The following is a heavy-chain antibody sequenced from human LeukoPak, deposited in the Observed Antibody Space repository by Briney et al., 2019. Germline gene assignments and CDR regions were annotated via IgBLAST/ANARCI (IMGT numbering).Heavy chain of an antibody. CDR3: ARTGYSSGWGYYMDV. V-gene: IGHV4-61*02. J-gene: IGHJ6*03. Sequence: TSQTLSLTCTVSGGSISSGSYYWSWIRQPAGKGLEWIGRIYTSGSTNYNPSLKSRVTISVDTSKNQFSLKLSSVTAADTAVYYCARTGYSSGWGYYMDVWGKETTVTISS. D-gene: IGHD3-22*01. CDR1: GGSISSGSYY. CDR2: IYTSGST.